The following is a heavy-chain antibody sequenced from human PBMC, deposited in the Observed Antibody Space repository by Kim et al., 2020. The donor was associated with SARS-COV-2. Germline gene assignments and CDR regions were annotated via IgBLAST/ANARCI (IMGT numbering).Heavy chain of an antibody. Sequence: SVKVSCKASGGTFSSYAISWVRQAPGQGLEWMGRIIPILGIANYAQKFQGRVTITADKSTSTAYMELSSLRSEDTAVYYCAREEPLMSSSWFFHPTTWGQGPLVTVSS. V-gene: IGHV1-69*04. CDR2: IIPILGIA. J-gene: IGHJ4*02. D-gene: IGHD6-13*01. CDR3: AREEPLMSSSWFFHPTT. CDR1: GGTFSSYA.